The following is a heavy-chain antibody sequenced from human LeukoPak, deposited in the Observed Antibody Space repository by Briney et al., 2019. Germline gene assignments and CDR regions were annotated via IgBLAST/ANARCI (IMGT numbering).Heavy chain of an antibody. J-gene: IGHJ4*02. CDR1: GFTFSSYW. Sequence: GGSLRLSCAASGFTFSSYWMHWVRQAPGKGLVWVSRINSDGSSTSYADSVKGRFTISRDNSKNTLYLQMNSLRAEDTAVYYCAKSHSVGYRGYFDYWGQGTLVTVSS. D-gene: IGHD5-12*01. CDR3: AKSHSVGYRGYFDY. V-gene: IGHV3-74*01. CDR2: INSDGSST.